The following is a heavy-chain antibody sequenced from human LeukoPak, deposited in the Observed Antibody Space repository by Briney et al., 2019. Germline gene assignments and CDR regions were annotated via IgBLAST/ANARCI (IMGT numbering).Heavy chain of an antibody. J-gene: IGHJ4*02. CDR3: ARYRRITMVRGVIGYFDY. D-gene: IGHD3-10*01. Sequence: PSETLSLTCTVSGGSISSYYWSWIRQPPGKGLEWIGYIYYSGSTNYNPSLKSRVTISVDTSKNQFSLKLSSVTAADTAVHYCARYRRITMVRGVIGYFDYWGQGTLVTVSS. CDR2: IYYSGST. CDR1: GGSISSYY. V-gene: IGHV4-59*01.